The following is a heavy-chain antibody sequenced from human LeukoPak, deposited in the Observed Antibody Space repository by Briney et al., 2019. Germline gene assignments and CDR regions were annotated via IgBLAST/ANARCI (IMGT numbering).Heavy chain of an antibody. V-gene: IGHV3-53*01. CDR1: GFTVSSNY. CDR2: IYSGGST. D-gene: IGHD5-12*01. J-gene: IGHJ4*02. Sequence: PGGSLRLSCAASGFTVSSNYMSWVRQAPGKGLEWVSVIYSGGSTYYADSVKGRFTISRDNSKNTLYLQMNSLRAEDTAVYYCARKLSGYAPFDCWGQGTLVTVSS. CDR3: ARKLSGYAPFDC.